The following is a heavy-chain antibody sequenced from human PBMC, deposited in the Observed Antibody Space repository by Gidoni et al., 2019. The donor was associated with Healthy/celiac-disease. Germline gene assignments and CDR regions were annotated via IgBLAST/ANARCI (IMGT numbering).Heavy chain of an antibody. D-gene: IGHD3-10*01. J-gene: IGHJ4*02. CDR2: ISGSGGST. V-gene: IGHV3-23*01. Sequence: EVQLLESAGGLVQPGGSLRLSCAASGFTFSSYAMSWVRQAPGKGLEWVSAISGSGGSTSNADSVKGRFTISRDNSKNTLYLQMNSLRAEDTAVYYCAKIAPMVRGVLDYWGQGTLVTVSS. CDR3: AKIAPMVRGVLDY. CDR1: GFTFSSYA.